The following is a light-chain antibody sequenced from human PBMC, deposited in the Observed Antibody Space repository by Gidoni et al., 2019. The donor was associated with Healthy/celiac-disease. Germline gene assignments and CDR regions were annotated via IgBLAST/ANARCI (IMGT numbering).Light chain of an antibody. CDR1: QSVSSN. V-gene: IGKV3-15*01. J-gene: IGKJ5*01. CDR3: QQYNNWPSIT. CDR2: GAS. Sequence: EIVMTQSPATLSVSPGERAPLSCTASQSVSSNLAWYQQKPGQAPRLLIYGASTRATGIPARFSGSGSGTEFTLTISSLQSEDFAVYYCQQYNNWPSITFGQGTRLEIK.